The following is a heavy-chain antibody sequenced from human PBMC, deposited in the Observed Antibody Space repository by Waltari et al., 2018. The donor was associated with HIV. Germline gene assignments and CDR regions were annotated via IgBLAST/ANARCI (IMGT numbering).Heavy chain of an antibody. V-gene: IGHV1-2*02. CDR2: INPISGGT. Sequence: QVHLVQSGPEVKKPGASMTVSCKASGYMFTGHHLHWLRQAPGQGLEWMGWINPISGGTNYAQTLQGRVTMTRDASINTVYMELKSLRYDDTAMYYCARESGYQLVRWLDPWGQGTRVTVSS. D-gene: IGHD2-2*01. CDR1: GYMFTGHH. J-gene: IGHJ5*02. CDR3: ARESGYQLVRWLDP.